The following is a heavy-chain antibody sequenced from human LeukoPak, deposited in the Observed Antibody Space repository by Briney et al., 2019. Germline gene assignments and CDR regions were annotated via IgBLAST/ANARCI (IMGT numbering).Heavy chain of an antibody. Sequence: KTSETLSLTCTVSGFSISSGYYWGWIRQPPGKGLEWIGSIYHSGSTYYNPSLKSRVTISVDTSKNQFSLKLSSVTAADTAVYYCARVYGGNTFDYWGQGTLVTVSS. CDR2: IYHSGST. D-gene: IGHD4-23*01. V-gene: IGHV4-38-2*02. CDR1: GFSISSGYY. J-gene: IGHJ4*02. CDR3: ARVYGGNTFDY.